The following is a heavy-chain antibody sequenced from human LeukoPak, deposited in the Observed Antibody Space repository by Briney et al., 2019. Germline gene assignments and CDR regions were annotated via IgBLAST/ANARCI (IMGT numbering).Heavy chain of an antibody. Sequence: GGSLRLSCAASGFTFDDYAMHWVCQAPGKGLEWVSLISGDGGSTYYADSVKGRFTISRDNSKNSLYLQMNSLRTEDTALYYCAKEPYDFWSGPHLYYFDYWGQGTLVTVSS. CDR3: AKEPYDFWSGPHLYYFDY. D-gene: IGHD3-3*01. J-gene: IGHJ4*02. CDR1: GFTFDDYA. V-gene: IGHV3-43*02. CDR2: ISGDGGST.